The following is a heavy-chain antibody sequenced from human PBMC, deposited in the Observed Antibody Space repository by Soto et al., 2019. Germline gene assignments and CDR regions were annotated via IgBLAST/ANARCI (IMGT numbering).Heavy chain of an antibody. CDR1: GGSFSGHY. CDR2: INHSGST. V-gene: IGHV4-34*01. Sequence: QVQLQQWGAGLLKPSETLSLTCAVYGGSFSGHYWSWIRQPPGKGLEWIGEINHSGSTNYNPSLKSRVAISIDTSKNQLPLQLSSVTAADTTVYYCARGGAGSPSGFDYWGQGTLVTVSS. J-gene: IGHJ4*02. D-gene: IGHD6-6*01. CDR3: ARGGAGSPSGFDY.